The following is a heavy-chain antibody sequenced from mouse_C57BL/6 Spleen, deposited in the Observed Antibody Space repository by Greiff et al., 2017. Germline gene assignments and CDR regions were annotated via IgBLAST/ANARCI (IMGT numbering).Heavy chain of an antibody. CDR1: GYTFTSYG. CDR3: ARRWPVVVENAMDY. CDR2: IYPRSGNT. V-gene: IGHV1-81*01. J-gene: IGHJ4*01. Sequence: QVQLKESGAELARPGASVKLSCKASGYTFTSYGISWVKQRTGQGLEWIGEIYPRSGNTYYNEKFKGKATLTADKSSSTAYMELRSLTSEDSAVYFCARRWPVVVENAMDYWGQGTSVTVSS. D-gene: IGHD1-1*01.